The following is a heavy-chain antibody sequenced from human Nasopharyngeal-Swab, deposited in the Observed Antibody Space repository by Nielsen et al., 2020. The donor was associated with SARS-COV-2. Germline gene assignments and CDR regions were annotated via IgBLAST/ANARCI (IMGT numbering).Heavy chain of an antibody. CDR1: GYTFTSYA. CDR2: INAGNGNT. D-gene: IGHD5-12*01. V-gene: IGHV1-3*01. CDR3: ARGGDIVATIHLNWFDP. Sequence: SVKVSCKASGYTFTSYAMHWVRQAPGQRLEWMGWINAGNGNTKYSQKFQGRVTITRDISASTAYMELSSLRSEDTAVYYCARGGDIVATIHLNWFDPWGQGTLVTVSS. J-gene: IGHJ5*02.